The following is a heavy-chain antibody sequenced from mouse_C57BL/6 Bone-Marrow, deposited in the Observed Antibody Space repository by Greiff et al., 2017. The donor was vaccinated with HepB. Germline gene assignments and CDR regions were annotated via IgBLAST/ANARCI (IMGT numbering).Heavy chain of an antibody. CDR3: ARVRAIYYDYDGYAMDY. D-gene: IGHD2-4*01. J-gene: IGHJ4*01. CDR1: GYSITSGYY. Sequence: EVKLQESGPGLVKPSQSLFLTCSVTGYSITSGYYWNWIRQFPGNKLEWMGYISYDGSNNYNPSLKNRISITRDTSKNQFFLKLNSVTTEDTATYYCARVRAIYYDYDGYAMDYWGQGTSVTVSS. V-gene: IGHV3-6*01. CDR2: ISYDGSN.